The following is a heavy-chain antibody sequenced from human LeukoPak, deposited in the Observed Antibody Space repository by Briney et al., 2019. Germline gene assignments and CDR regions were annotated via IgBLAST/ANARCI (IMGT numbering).Heavy chain of an antibody. Sequence: GASVKVSCKASGGTFSSYAISWVRQAPGQGLEWMGWISAYNGNTNYAQKLQGRVTMTTDTSTSTAYMELRSLRSDDTAVYYCARDSRALGIAAFDIWGQGTMVTVSS. CDR1: GGTFSSYA. V-gene: IGHV1-18*01. D-gene: IGHD7-27*01. CDR2: ISAYNGNT. J-gene: IGHJ3*02. CDR3: ARDSRALGIAAFDI.